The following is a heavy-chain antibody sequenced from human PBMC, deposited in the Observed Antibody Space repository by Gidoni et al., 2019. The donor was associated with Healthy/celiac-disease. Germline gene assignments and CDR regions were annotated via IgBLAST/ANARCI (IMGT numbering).Heavy chain of an antibody. V-gene: IGHV3-49*03. D-gene: IGHD1-7*01. Sequence: EVQLVESGGGLVQPGRSLRLACTDSGFTSGDYAMSWFRQAPGKGLGWGGFIRSKAYGGTTEYAASVKGRFTISRDDSNSIAYLQMNSLKTEDTAVYYCPRVITGTTWNLGIGAFDIWGQGTMVTVSS. CDR3: PRVITGTTWNLGIGAFDI. CDR2: IRSKAYGGTT. J-gene: IGHJ3*02. CDR1: GFTSGDYA.